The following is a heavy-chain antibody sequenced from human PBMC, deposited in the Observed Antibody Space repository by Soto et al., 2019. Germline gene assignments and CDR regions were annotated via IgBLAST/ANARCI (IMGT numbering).Heavy chain of an antibody. J-gene: IGHJ6*02. CDR1: GFTLGSYG. D-gene: IGHD2-2*01. CDR3: AKDHGYAYGDPLRHYYYGMDV. V-gene: IGHV3-23*01. CDR2: ISGSGGST. Sequence: SGRSLRVSCAASGFTLGSYGMSWVRQAPGKGLEWASAISGSGGSTYYADSVKGRFTICRDNSKNTLYLQMNSLRAEDTAVYYCAKDHGYAYGDPLRHYYYGMDVWAQGTTVTVPS.